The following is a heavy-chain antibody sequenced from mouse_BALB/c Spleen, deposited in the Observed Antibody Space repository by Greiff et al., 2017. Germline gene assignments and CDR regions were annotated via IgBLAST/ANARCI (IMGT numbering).Heavy chain of an antibody. CDR3: ARGLGRWYFDV. CDR2: INPSSGYT. V-gene: IGHV1-4*02. Sequence: VQLKESAAELARPGASVKMSCKASGYTFTSYTMHWVKQRPGQGLEWIGYINPSSGYTEYNQKFKDKTTLTADKSSSTAYMQLSSLTSEDSAVYYCARGLGRWYFDVWGAGTTVTVSS. J-gene: IGHJ1*01. D-gene: IGHD4-1*01. CDR1: GYTFTSYT.